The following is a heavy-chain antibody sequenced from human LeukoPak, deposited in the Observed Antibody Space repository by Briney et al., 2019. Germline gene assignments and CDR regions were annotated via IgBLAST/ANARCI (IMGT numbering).Heavy chain of an antibody. J-gene: IGHJ6*03. CDR1: GGSFSGYY. CDR3: AGGLAGMVRGVYYYMDV. Sequence: SETLSLTCAVYGGSFSGYYWSWIRQPPGKGLEWIGEINHSGSTNYNPSLKSRVTISVDTSKNQFSLKLSSVTAADTAVYYCAGGLAGMVRGVYYYMDVWGKGTTVTVSS. D-gene: IGHD3-10*01. V-gene: IGHV4-34*01. CDR2: INHSGST.